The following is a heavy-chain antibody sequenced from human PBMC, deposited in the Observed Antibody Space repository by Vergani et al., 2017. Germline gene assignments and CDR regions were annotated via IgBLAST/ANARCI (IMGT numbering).Heavy chain of an antibody. D-gene: IGHD2-21*01. Sequence: QAQLQESGPRLVKPSQTLSLTCSFSGGSLDIHSQTWGWIRQPAGEGLEWIGLMDVKGNSNFVPSLESRVTMSADASRGRFSLNLRSVTTSDTAVYYCVRXLHTSYILGAFDIWGQGIKVTVSS. CDR2: MDVKGNS. CDR1: GGSLDIHSQT. CDR3: VRXLHTSYILGAFDI. V-gene: IGHV4-61*02. J-gene: IGHJ3*02.